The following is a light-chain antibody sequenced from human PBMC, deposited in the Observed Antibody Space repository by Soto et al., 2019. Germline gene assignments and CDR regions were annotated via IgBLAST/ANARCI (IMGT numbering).Light chain of an antibody. Sequence: QSVLTQPPSVSAAPGQTVSISCSGDSSNIGRNSVSWYQQLPGTAPKLLIYDNNKRPSGIPDRFSGSKSGTSATLGITALQTGDEADYYCGTWDSSLSPVFGGGTQLTVL. V-gene: IGLV1-51*01. CDR1: SSNIGRNS. J-gene: IGLJ7*01. CDR3: GTWDSSLSPV. CDR2: DNN.